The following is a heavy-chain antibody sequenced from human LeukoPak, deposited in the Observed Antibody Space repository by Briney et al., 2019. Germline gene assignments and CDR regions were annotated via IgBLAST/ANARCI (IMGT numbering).Heavy chain of an antibody. CDR3: AKSRSVADAFDI. Sequence: PGGPLRLSCAASGVSVSTYAMSWVRQAPGKGLEWVSAITGSDDATYHADSVKGRFTIARDRSKNTLYLEMNGLRAEDTAVYHCAKSRSVADAFDIWGNGAMVTVSS. D-gene: IGHD6-19*01. CDR1: GVSVSTYA. J-gene: IGHJ3*02. V-gene: IGHV3-23*01. CDR2: ITGSDDAT.